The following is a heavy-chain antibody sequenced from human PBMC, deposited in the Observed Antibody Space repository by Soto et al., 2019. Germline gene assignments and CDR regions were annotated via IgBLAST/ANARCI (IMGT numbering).Heavy chain of an antibody. CDR2: INHSGST. CDR3: ARGLYSYGSGSVLAFGY. J-gene: IGHJ4*02. V-gene: IGHV4-34*01. Sequence: WTWIRQSPGKGLEWIGEINHSGSTNYNPSLENRVTISVDTSKNQFSLTLSSVTAADTAVYYCARGLYSYGSGSVLAFGYWGQGTLVTVSS. D-gene: IGHD3-10*01.